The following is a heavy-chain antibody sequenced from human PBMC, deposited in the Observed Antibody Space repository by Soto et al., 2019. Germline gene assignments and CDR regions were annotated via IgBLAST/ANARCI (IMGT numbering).Heavy chain of an antibody. CDR1: GYTFTSYT. CDR2: IGPSSGNT. CDR3: ARDTGHFFDY. Sequence: GASVKVSCKASGYTFTSYTVSWVRQAPGQGLEWVGWIGPSSGNTDSARNLQGRVTMTTDTSTSKAYMELRSLRSDDTAVYYCARDTGHFFDYWGPRTPVTVSS. J-gene: IGHJ4*01. V-gene: IGHV1-18*01.